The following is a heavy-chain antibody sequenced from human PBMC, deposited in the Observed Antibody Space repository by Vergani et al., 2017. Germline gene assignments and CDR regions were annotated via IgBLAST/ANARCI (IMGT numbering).Heavy chain of an antibody. D-gene: IGHD3-10*01. J-gene: IGHJ6*02. CDR2: IIPIFGTA. Sequence: QVQLVQSGAEVKKPGSSVKVSCKASGGTFSSYAISWVRQAPGQGLEWMGGIIPIFGTANYAQKFQGRVTITADESTSTAYMELSSLRSEDTAVYYCARRTRFGGLLYHPDLYGMDVWGQGTTVTVSS. CDR3: ARRTRFGGLLYHPDLYGMDV. V-gene: IGHV1-69*01. CDR1: GGTFSSYA.